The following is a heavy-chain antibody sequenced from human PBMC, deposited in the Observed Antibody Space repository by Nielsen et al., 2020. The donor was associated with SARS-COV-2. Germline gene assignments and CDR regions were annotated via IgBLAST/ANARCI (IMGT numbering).Heavy chain of an antibody. J-gene: IGHJ5*02. CDR3: ARVDDSSGYYLRNWFDP. D-gene: IGHD3-22*01. Sequence: ASVKVSCKASGYTFTGYYMHWVRQAPGQGLEWIGWISAYNGNTNYAQKLQGRVTMTTDTSTSTAYMELRSLRSDDTAVYYCARVDDSSGYYLRNWFDPWGQGTLVTVSS. CDR1: GYTFTGYY. V-gene: IGHV1-18*04. CDR2: ISAYNGNT.